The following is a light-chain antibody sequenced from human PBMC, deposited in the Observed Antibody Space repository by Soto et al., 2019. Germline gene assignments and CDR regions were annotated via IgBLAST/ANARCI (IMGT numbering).Light chain of an antibody. J-gene: IGKJ2*01. CDR3: MQALQTPYT. V-gene: IGKV2-28*01. CDR2: LGS. CDR1: QSLLHSNGYNY. Sequence: DIVMTQSPLSLPVTPGEPASIPCTSSQSLLHSNGYNYLDWFLQKAGQSPQLLIYLGSARASGVPERFSGSGSGTDFTLKISRVEAEDVGVYYCMQALQTPYTFGQGTKLEIK.